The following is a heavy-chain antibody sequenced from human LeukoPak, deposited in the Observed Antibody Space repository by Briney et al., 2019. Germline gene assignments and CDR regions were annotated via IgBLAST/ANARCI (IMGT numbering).Heavy chain of an antibody. J-gene: IGHJ5*02. V-gene: IGHV3-23*01. CDR1: GFRFSDFT. D-gene: IGHD3-16*01. CDR3: GKEGGA. Sequence: GGSLRLSCAASGFRFSDFTMTWVRQAPGKGPEWVSAIGGRGGSTYYADSLGGRFTISRDNSKDMLYLQMNSLKVEDTANYYCGKEGGAWGQGTKVTVSS. CDR2: IGGRGGST.